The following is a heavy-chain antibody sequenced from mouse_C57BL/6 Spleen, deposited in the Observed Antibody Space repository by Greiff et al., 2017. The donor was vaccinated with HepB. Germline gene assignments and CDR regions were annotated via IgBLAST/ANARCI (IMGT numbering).Heavy chain of an antibody. CDR2: IDPSDSYT. V-gene: IGHV1-50*01. J-gene: IGHJ2*01. CDR1: GYTFTSYW. Sequence: QVHVKQPGAELVKPGASVKLSCKASGYTFTSYWMQWVKQRPGQGLEWIGEIDPSDSYTNYNQKFKGKATLTVDTSSSTAYMQLSSLTSEDSAVYYCANYDGYLRYFDYWGQGTTLTVSS. CDR3: ANYDGYLRYFDY. D-gene: IGHD2-3*01.